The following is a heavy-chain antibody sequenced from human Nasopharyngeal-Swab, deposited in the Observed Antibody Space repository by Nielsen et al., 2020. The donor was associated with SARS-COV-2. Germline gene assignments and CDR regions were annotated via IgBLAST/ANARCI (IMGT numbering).Heavy chain of an antibody. CDR3: AKDGCSSTSCYVNF. V-gene: IGHV3-23*01. J-gene: IGHJ4*02. CDR2: ISGIGGST. Sequence: VRQAPGKGLEWVSTISGIGGSTKYADSVKGRFTISRDNSKNTLYLQMNSLGAEDTAVYFCAKDGCSSTSCYVNFWGQGTLVTVSS. D-gene: IGHD2-2*01.